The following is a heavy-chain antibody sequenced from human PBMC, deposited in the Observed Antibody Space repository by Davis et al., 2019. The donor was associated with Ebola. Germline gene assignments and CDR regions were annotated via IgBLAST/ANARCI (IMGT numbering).Heavy chain of an antibody. CDR1: GGSISSGGYY. D-gene: IGHD6-19*01. CDR3: ARVPKGIAVAGSSPLWAFDI. Sequence: PSETLSLTCTVSGGSISSGGYYCSWICQHPGKGLDWFGYIYYSGSTYYNPSLKSRVTISVDTSKNQFSLKLSSVTAADTAVYYCARVPKGIAVAGSSPLWAFDIWGQGTMVTVSS. J-gene: IGHJ3*02. CDR2: IYYSGST. V-gene: IGHV4-31*03.